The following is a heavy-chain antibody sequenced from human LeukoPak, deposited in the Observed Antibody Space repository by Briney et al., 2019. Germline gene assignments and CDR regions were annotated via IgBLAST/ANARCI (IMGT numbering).Heavy chain of an antibody. CDR2: ISGSGGNT. D-gene: IGHD2-21*01. J-gene: IGHJ6*02. CDR1: GFIFSSFA. V-gene: IGHV3-23*01. Sequence: QTGGSLRLSCAASGFIFSSFAMSWVRQAPGKGLEWVSVISGSGGNTYYADSVKGRFTISRDNSKNTLYLQMNSLRAEDTAVYYCAKDTRLASPNSYGMDVWGQGTTVTVSS. CDR3: AKDTRLASPNSYGMDV.